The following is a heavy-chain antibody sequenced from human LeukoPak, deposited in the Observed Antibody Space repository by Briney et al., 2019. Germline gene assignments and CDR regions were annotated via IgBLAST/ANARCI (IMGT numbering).Heavy chain of an antibody. CDR1: GITVNTNY. V-gene: IGHV3-66*04. Sequence: GGSLRLSCEASGITVNTNYMSWVRQAPGKGLEWVSIVYSGGATFYADSVKGRFTISRESSKNTLWLQMNSLRAEDTAVYYCTRLHYDVMTGPFDFWGQGTLVTASS. J-gene: IGHJ4*02. CDR2: VYSGGAT. CDR3: TRLHYDVMTGPFDF. D-gene: IGHD3-9*01.